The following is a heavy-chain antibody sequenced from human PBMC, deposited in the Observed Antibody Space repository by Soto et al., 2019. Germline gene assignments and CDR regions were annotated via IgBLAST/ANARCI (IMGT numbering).Heavy chain of an antibody. CDR2: IIPILGIA. CDR3: ARSDCSGGSCYASQFGPGSYFDY. J-gene: IGHJ4*02. Sequence: GASVKVSCKASGGTFSSYTISWVRQAPGQGLEWMGRIIPILGIANYAQKFQGRVTITADKSTSTAYMELSSLRSEDTAVYYCARSDCSGGSCYASQFGPGSYFDYWGQGTLVTVSS. CDR1: GGTFSSYT. D-gene: IGHD2-15*01. V-gene: IGHV1-69*02.